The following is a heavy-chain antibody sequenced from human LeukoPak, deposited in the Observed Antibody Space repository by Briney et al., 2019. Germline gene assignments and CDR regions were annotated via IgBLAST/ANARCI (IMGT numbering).Heavy chain of an antibody. CDR1: GYTFTSYG. D-gene: IGHD3-3*01. CDR2: ISAYNGNT. V-gene: IGHV1-18*01. Sequence: GASVKVSCKASGYTFTSYGISWVRQAPGQGLEWMGWISAYNGNTNYAQKLQGRVTMTTDTSTSTAYMELRSLRSDDTAVYYCARDITMIFGVVIMGYYFDYWGQGTLVTVSS. J-gene: IGHJ4*02. CDR3: ARDITMIFGVVIMGYYFDY.